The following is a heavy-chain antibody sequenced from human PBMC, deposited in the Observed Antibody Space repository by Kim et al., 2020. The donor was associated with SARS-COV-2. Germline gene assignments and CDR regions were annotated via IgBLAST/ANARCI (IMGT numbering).Heavy chain of an antibody. J-gene: IGHJ4*02. D-gene: IGHD2-2*02. V-gene: IGHV6-1*01. CDR3: ARDPLYCSSTSCYMLDY. Sequence: VKSRITINPDTSKNQFSLQLNSVTPEDTAVYYCARDPLYCSSTSCYMLDYWGQGTLVTVSS.